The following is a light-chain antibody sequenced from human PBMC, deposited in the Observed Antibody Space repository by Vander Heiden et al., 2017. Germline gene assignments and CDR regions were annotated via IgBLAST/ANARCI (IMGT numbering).Light chain of an antibody. Sequence: SALTQPPSASGSPGQSVTISCTGTSSDVGGYNYVSWYQQHPGKAPKLMIYEVSKRPSGVPDRFSGSKSGNTASLTVSGLQVEDEADYYCSSYAGSNLVFGGGTKLTVL. CDR3: SSYAGSNLV. J-gene: IGLJ3*02. V-gene: IGLV2-8*01. CDR1: SSDVGGYNY. CDR2: EVS.